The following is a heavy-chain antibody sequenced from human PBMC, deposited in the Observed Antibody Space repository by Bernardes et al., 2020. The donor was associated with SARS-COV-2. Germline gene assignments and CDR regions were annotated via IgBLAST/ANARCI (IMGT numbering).Heavy chain of an antibody. V-gene: IGHV3-23*01. CDR1: GFTFSIYA. J-gene: IGHJ5*02. CDR2: IGTSGVTT. D-gene: IGHD2-2*01. CDR3: ANVPTAFYQGHNWFHP. Sequence: GGSLRLSCAASGFTFSIYAMTWVRQAPGKGLEWVSGIGTSGVTTYYADSVKGRFTVSRDNSMNTLYLQMNSLRAEDTAIYYCANVPTAFYQGHNWFHPWGQGTLVTVSS.